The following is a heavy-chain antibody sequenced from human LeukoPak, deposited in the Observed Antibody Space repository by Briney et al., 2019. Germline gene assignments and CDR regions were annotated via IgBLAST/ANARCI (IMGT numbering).Heavy chain of an antibody. CDR1: GGTFSSYA. V-gene: IGHV1-69*13. CDR2: IIPIFGTA. Sequence: SVKVSCKASGGTFSSYAISWVRQAPGQGLEWMGGIIPIFGTANYAQKFQGRVTITADESTSTAYMELSSLRSEDTAVYYCARDSSPYYYDSSGQQDLDYWGQGTLVTVSS. D-gene: IGHD3-22*01. CDR3: ARDSSPYYYDSSGQQDLDY. J-gene: IGHJ4*02.